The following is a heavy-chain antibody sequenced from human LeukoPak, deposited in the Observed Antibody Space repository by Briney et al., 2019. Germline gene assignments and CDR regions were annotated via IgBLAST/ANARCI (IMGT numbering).Heavy chain of an antibody. CDR1: GFTFNISW. Sequence: GGSLRLSCAASGFTFNISWMSWVRQAPGKGLEWLANINQDGTEKYFVDSVKGRFTISRDNAKNSLYVQMNSLRAEDTAVYYCATNAGVIGTRPHQRYYFDYWGQGALVTVSS. CDR3: ATNAGVIGTRPHQRYYFDY. D-gene: IGHD6-6*01. J-gene: IGHJ4*02. V-gene: IGHV3-7*01. CDR2: INQDGTEK.